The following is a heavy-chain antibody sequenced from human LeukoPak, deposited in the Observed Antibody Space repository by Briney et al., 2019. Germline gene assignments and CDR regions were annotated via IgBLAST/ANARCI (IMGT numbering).Heavy chain of an antibody. V-gene: IGHV4-59*01. J-gene: IGHJ4*02. D-gene: IGHD6-19*01. CDR3: AVAVAVPYYFDY. Sequence: SSETLSLTCTVSGGSISSYYWSWIRQPPGKGLEWIGYIYYSGSTNYNPSLKSRVTISVDTSKNQFSLKLSSVTAADTAVYYCAVAVAVPYYFDYWGQGTLVTVSS. CDR1: GGSISSYY. CDR2: IYYSGST.